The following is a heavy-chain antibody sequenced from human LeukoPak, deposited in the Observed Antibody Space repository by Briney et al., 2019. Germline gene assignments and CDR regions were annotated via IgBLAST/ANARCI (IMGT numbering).Heavy chain of an antibody. V-gene: IGHV3-48*04. D-gene: IGHD3-10*01. CDR2: ISSSGSTI. J-gene: IGHJ5*02. CDR3: ARALYGSGTFDP. CDR1: GLTFSSYW. Sequence: GGSLRLSCAASGLTFSSYWMSWVRQAPGKGLEWVSYISSSGSTIYYADSVKGRFTISRDNAKNSLYLQMNSLRAEDTAVYYCARALYGSGTFDPWGQGTLVTVSS.